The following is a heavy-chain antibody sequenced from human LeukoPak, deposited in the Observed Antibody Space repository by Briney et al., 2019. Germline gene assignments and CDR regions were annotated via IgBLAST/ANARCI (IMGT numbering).Heavy chain of an antibody. CDR2: ITAYNGNT. CDR3: ARHENLYTPIDY. J-gene: IGHJ4*02. V-gene: IGHV1-18*01. Sequence: VTSVKVSCKASGYTFTIYGVIWVRQAPGQGLEWLGWITAYNGNTNYAQKFQGRVTMTTDTSTTTANMELRSLRSDDTAVYYCARHENLYTPIDYWGQGTLVTVSS. CDR1: GYTFTIYG. D-gene: IGHD2-15*01.